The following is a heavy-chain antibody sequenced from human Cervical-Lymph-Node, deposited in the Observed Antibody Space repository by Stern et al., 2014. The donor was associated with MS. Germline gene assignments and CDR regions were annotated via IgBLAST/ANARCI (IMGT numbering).Heavy chain of an antibody. Sequence: EVQLEESGGGLVQPGRSLRLSCAASGFTFDDYAMHWVRQAPGKGLEWVSGISWNSGSIGYADSVKGRFTISRDNAKNSLYLQMNSLRAEDTALYYCAKGSDILTGYSGRAGGWFDPWGQGTLVTVSS. CDR1: GFTFDDYA. V-gene: IGHV3-9*01. CDR3: AKGSDILTGYSGRAGGWFDP. D-gene: IGHD3-9*01. CDR2: ISWNSGSI. J-gene: IGHJ5*02.